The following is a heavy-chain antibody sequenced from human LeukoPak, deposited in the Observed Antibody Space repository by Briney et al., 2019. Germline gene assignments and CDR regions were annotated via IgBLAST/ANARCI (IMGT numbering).Heavy chain of an antibody. CDR1: GYTFTGYY. Sequence: ASVKVSCKASGYTFTGYYMHWVRQAPGQGLEWMGRINPNSGGTNYAQKFQGRVTMTRDTSISTAYMELSRLRSDDTAVYYCARDNSSGWYNWFDPWGQGTLVTVSS. D-gene: IGHD6-19*01. V-gene: IGHV1-2*02. CDR2: INPNSGGT. CDR3: ARDNSSGWYNWFDP. J-gene: IGHJ5*02.